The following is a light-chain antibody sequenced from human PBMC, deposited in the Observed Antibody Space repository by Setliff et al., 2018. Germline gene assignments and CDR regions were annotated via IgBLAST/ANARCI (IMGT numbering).Light chain of an antibody. V-gene: IGLV1-44*01. CDR3: AAWDDSLNGHV. CDR1: SSNIGSNT. J-gene: IGLJ1*01. CDR2: SNN. Sequence: QSAPTQPPSASGTPGQRVTISCSGGSSNIGSNTVNWYQQLPGTAPKLLIYSNNQRPSGVPDRFSGSESGTSASLAISGLQSEDEADYYCAAWDDSLNGHVFGTGTKVTVL.